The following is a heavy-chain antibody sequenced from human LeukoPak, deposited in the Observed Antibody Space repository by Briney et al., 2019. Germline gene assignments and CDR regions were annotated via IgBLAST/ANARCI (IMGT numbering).Heavy chain of an antibody. D-gene: IGHD5-18*01. CDR1: GGSINDS. J-gene: IGHJ2*01. V-gene: IGHV4-4*09. Sequence: SETLSLTCSVSGGSINDSWGWVRQPPGKGLECIGYMFDRGSPNHHPSLQNRVTTSVDTSKNEFSLRLTSVTAADTAVYYCARRIQLWSYWHFDLWAVAPWSLSPQ. CDR2: MFDRGSP. CDR3: ARRIQLWSYWHFDL.